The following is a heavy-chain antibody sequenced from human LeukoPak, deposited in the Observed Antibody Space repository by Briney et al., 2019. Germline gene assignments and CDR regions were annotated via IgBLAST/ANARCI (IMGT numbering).Heavy chain of an antibody. CDR1: EFTFSDYY. V-gene: IGHV4-34*01. D-gene: IGHD3-10*01. J-gene: IGHJ3*02. CDR3: ARWGITMVRGAPDAFDI. CDR2: INHSGST. Sequence: LRLSCAASEFTFSDYYMSWIRQPPGKGLEWIGEINHSGSTNYNPSLKSRVTISVDTSKNQFSLKLSSVTAADTAVYYCARWGITMVRGAPDAFDIWGQGTMVTVSS.